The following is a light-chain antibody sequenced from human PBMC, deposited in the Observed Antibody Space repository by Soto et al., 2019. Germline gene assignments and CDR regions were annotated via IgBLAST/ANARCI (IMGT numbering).Light chain of an antibody. J-gene: IGKJ4*01. CDR1: QTISNY. V-gene: IGKV1-39*01. CDR2: AAS. Sequence: DIQMNQSPSSLAASVGDRVTITCRAGQTISNYLNWYQQKPGQAPKLLMYAASSLQSGVPSRFSGSGSGTDFTLTISTLQPEDFATYYCQQGYSTPLTFGGGTKVDIK. CDR3: QQGYSTPLT.